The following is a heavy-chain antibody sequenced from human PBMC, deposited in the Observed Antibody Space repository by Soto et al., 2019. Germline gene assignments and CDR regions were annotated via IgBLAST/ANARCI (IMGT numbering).Heavy chain of an antibody. Sequence: SVKVSCKASGGTFSSYAISWVRQAPVQGLEWMGGIIPIFGTANYAQKFQGRVTITADESTSTAYMELSSLRSEDTAVYYCASSGGIVGATRCWFDPWGQGTLVTVSS. V-gene: IGHV1-69*13. CDR2: IIPIFGTA. J-gene: IGHJ5*02. CDR3: ASSGGIVGATRCWFDP. CDR1: GGTFSSYA. D-gene: IGHD1-26*01.